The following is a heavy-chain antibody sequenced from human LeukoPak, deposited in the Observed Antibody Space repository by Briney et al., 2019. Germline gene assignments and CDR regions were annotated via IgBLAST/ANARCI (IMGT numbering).Heavy chain of an antibody. V-gene: IGHV3-23*01. CDR3: AAYYDSSGYYRTPFDY. J-gene: IGHJ4*02. D-gene: IGHD3-22*01. CDR2: ISGSGGST. Sequence: QSGGSLRLSCAASGFTFSSYAMSWVRQAPGKGLEWVSAISGSGGSTYYADSVKGRFTISRDNSKNTLYLQMNSLRAEDTAVYYCAAYYDSSGYYRTPFDYWGQGTLVTVST. CDR1: GFTFSSYA.